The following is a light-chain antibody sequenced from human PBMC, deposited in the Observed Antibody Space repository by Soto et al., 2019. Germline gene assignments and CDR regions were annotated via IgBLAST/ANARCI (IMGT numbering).Light chain of an antibody. J-gene: IGLJ2*01. Sequence: QSALTQPASVSGSPGQSINISCTGTSSDVVTYNLVSWYQQHPGKAPTVLIYEGTKRPSGVSNRFSGSKSGNTASLTISGLQAEDEADYYCSSYVNYNTFVVFGGGTKVTVL. V-gene: IGLV2-14*02. CDR2: EGT. CDR1: SSDVVTYNL. CDR3: SSYVNYNTFVV.